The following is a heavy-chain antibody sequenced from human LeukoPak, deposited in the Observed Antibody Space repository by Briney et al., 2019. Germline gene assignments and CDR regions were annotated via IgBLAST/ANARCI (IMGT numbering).Heavy chain of an antibody. CDR1: GFSFNNDW. D-gene: IGHD6-13*01. Sequence: GGSLRLSCATSGFSFNNDWMDWVRQAPGKGLEWVANINQDGSEKNCLDSVKGRFTISRDNAQNSLYLQMNSLRAEDTAVYYCARGGGSRGYYFDYWGQGTPVTVSS. J-gene: IGHJ4*02. CDR3: ARGGGSRGYYFDY. CDR2: INQDGSEK. V-gene: IGHV3-7*01.